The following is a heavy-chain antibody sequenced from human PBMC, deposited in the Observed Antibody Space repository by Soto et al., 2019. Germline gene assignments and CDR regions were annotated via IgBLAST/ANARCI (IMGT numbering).Heavy chain of an antibody. V-gene: IGHV1-69*01. CDR2: IIPIFGTA. CDR3: AREYYSENSGYYSLDY. D-gene: IGHD3-22*01. J-gene: IGHJ4*02. CDR1: GGTFSSYA. Sequence: QVQLVQSGAELKKPGASVKVSCKASGGTFSSYAISWVRQAPGQRLEWMGAIIPIFGTANYAQRFQGRVTITADESRSTAYMELSRLGNEDTAVYYCAREYYSENSGYYSLDYWGQGTLVTVSS.